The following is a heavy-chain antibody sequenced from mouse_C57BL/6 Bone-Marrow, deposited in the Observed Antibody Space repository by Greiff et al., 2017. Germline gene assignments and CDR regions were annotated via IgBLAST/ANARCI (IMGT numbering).Heavy chain of an antibody. V-gene: IGHV1-69*01. CDR2: IDPSDSYT. J-gene: IGHJ2*01. D-gene: IGHD4-1*01. Sequence: QVQLQQPGAELVMPGASVKLSCKASGYTFTSYWMHWVKQRPGQGLEWIGEIDPSDSYTNYNQKVKGKSTLTVDKSSSTAYMQLSSLTSEDSAVYYCAKLGQGFDYWGQGTTLTVSS. CDR3: AKLGQGFDY. CDR1: GYTFTSYW.